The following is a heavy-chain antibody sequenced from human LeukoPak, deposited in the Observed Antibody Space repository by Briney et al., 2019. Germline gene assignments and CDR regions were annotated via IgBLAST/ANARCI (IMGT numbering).Heavy chain of an antibody. Sequence: SETLSLTCAVYGGSFSGYYWSWIRQPPGKGLEWIVEINHSGSTNYNPSLKSRVTISVDTSKNQFSLKLSSVTAADTAVYYCARDYGDYVHYYYYYMDVWGKGTTVTVSS. D-gene: IGHD4-17*01. V-gene: IGHV4-34*01. CDR3: ARDYGDYVHYYYYYMDV. J-gene: IGHJ6*03. CDR2: INHSGST. CDR1: GGSFSGYY.